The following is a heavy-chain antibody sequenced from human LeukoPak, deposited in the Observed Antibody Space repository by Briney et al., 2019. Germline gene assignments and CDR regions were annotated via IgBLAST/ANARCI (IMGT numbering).Heavy chain of an antibody. CDR3: ARDSGYDLDYYFGMDV. CDR2: VYYSGST. J-gene: IGHJ6*02. CDR1: GGSVSGYY. D-gene: IGHD5-12*01. Sequence: PSETLSLTCVVSGGSVSGYYWGWIRQPPGRGLEWIGYVYYSGSTNYNPSFKSRITISVDTSRNQFSLQLSSVTAADTAVYYCARDSGYDLDYYFGMDVWGHGTTVTVSS. V-gene: IGHV4-59*02.